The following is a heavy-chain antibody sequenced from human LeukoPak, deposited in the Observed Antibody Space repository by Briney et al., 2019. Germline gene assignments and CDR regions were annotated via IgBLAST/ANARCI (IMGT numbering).Heavy chain of an antibody. CDR3: ARLSIGCYDILTGFDGCDFDY. CDR1: GGSISSYY. D-gene: IGHD3-9*01. Sequence: TASETLSLTCTVSGGSISSYYWSWIRQPPGKGLEWIGYIYYSGSTNYNPSLKSRVTISVDTSKNQFSLKLSSVTAADTAVYYCARLSIGCYDILTGFDGCDFDYWGQGTLVTVSS. CDR2: IYYSGST. V-gene: IGHV4-59*08. J-gene: IGHJ4*02.